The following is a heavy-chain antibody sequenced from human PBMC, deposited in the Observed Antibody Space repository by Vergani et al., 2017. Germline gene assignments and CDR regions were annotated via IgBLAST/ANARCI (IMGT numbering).Heavy chain of an antibody. V-gene: IGHV1-69*01. CDR3: AGWRAYCGGDCYALDY. Sequence: QVQLVQSGAEVKKPGSSVKVSCKASGGTFSSYAISWVRQAPGQGLEWMGGIIPIFGTANYAQKFQGRVTITADESTSTAYMELSSLRSEDTAVYYCAGWRAYCGGDCYALDYWGQGTLVTVSS. D-gene: IGHD2-21*01. J-gene: IGHJ4*02. CDR2: IIPIFGTA. CDR1: GGTFSSYA.